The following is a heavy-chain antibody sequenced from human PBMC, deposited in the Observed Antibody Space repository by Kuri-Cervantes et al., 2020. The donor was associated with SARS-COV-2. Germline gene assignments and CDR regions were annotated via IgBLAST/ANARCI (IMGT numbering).Heavy chain of an antibody. CDR1: GFSFSSYW. D-gene: IGHD3-3*01. CDR3: AGDVDPYYDYWSGSAGY. Sequence: GESLKISCAASGFSFSSYWMHWVRQAPGKGLVWVPCIYTEGSTASYADSVKGRFTISRDNAKNTLFLQMNSLRAEDTAVYYCAGDVDPYYDYWSGSAGYWGQGTLVTVSS. V-gene: IGHV3-74*01. CDR2: IYTEGSTA. J-gene: IGHJ4*02.